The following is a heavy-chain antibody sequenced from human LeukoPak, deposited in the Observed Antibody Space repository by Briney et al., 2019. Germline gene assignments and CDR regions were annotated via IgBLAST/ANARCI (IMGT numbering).Heavy chain of an antibody. CDR1: GGSISSYY. Sequence: PSETLSLTCTVSGGSISSYYWSWIRQPPGKGLEWIGYIYYSGSTNYKPSLKSRVTISVDTSKNQFSLKLSSVTAADTAVYYCARGYYGDYAYYYYYYVDVWGKGTTVTISS. CDR3: ARGYYGDYAYYYYYYVDV. V-gene: IGHV4-59*01. CDR2: IYYSGST. J-gene: IGHJ6*03. D-gene: IGHD4-17*01.